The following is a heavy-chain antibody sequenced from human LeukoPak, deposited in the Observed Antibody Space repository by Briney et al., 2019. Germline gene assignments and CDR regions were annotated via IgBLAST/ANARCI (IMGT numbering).Heavy chain of an antibody. Sequence: TGGSLRLSCAASGFTVSKKYMTWVRQAPGKGLEWVSSIYSGGGTYYADSVKGRFTISRDNSKNTLNLQINSLRTEDTAVYYWATEAGVYWGQGTQVTVSS. J-gene: IGHJ4*02. CDR1: GFTVSKKY. D-gene: IGHD6-13*01. CDR2: IYSGGGT. V-gene: IGHV3-66*01. CDR3: ATEAGVY.